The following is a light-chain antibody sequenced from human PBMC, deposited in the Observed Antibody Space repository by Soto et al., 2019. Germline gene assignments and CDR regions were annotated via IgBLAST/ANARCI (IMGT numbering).Light chain of an antibody. CDR3: QQRYYWYT. Sequence: EIVLTQSPATLSLSPGERATLSCRASQSMGFYLGWYQQKPGQAPRLLIYDGSKMVTGIPTRFSGSGSGTDFTLTISSLEPEDSAVYYCQQRYYWYTLGQGTRLQIK. CDR2: DGS. V-gene: IGKV3-11*01. CDR1: QSMGFY. J-gene: IGKJ2*01.